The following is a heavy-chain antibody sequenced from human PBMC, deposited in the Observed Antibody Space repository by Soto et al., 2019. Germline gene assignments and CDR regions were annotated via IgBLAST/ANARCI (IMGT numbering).Heavy chain of an antibody. CDR1: GATFSSYA. CDR3: VRVVAIPGYPDN. Sequence: SVKVSCKTSGATFSSYAITWVRQAPGQGLEWMGGIVPTVDTSTYAQKFQGRVTITADKFTNTVYMELSSLRSDDTAVYYCVRVVAIPGYPDNWGQGTLVSVSS. CDR2: IVPTVDTS. V-gene: IGHV1-69*06. D-gene: IGHD5-12*01. J-gene: IGHJ4*02.